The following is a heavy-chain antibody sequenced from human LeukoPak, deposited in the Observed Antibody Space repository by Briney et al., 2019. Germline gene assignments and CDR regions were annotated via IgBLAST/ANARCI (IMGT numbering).Heavy chain of an antibody. CDR2: ISSSSSYI. CDR1: GFTFSSYS. V-gene: IGHV3-21*01. CDR3: ARDHSNYAGN. D-gene: IGHD4-11*01. Sequence: PGGSLRLSCAASGFTFSSYSMNWVRQAPGKGLEWVSSISSSSSYIYYADSVKGRFTISRDNAKNSLYLQMNSLRAEDTAVYCCARDHSNYAGNWGQGTLVTVSS. J-gene: IGHJ4*02.